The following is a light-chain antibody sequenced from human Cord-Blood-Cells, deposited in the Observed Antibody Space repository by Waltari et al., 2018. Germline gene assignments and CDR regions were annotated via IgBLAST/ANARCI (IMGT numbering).Light chain of an antibody. CDR1: SSNGCGSYH. CDR3: SSYAGSNNLV. V-gene: IGLV2-8*01. Sequence: QSALPLPPPAPRSPGAPAPLTRTGTSSNGCGSYHASWYQQLPGKPPKLMIYEVIKRPSGVPDRFSGSKSGNTASLTVSGLRAEDEADYYCSSYAGSNNLVFGGGTKLTVL. CDR2: EVI. J-gene: IGLJ2*01.